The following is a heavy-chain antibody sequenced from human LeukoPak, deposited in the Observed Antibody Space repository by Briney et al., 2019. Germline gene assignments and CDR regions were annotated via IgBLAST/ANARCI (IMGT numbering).Heavy chain of an antibody. V-gene: IGHV3-23*01. CDR2: ISGSGGST. CDR3: AKSGMGGSGSYSPDY. CDR1: GFTFSSYA. D-gene: IGHD3-10*01. Sequence: PGGSLRLSCAASGFTFSSYAMSWVRQAPGKGLGWVSAISGSGGSTYYADSVKGRFTISRDNSKNTLYLQMNSLRAEDTAVYYCAKSGMGGSGSYSPDYWGQGTLVTVSS. J-gene: IGHJ4*02.